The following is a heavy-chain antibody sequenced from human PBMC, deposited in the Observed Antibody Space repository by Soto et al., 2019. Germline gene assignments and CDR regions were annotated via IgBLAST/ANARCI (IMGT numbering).Heavy chain of an antibody. CDR2: IYYSGST. CDR3: ARASARGSSWSVGLADY. D-gene: IGHD6-13*01. CDR1: GGYISGHY. J-gene: IGHJ4*02. V-gene: IGHV4-59*11. Sequence: PSETHSVPCTFSGGYISGHYGSWIRQHPGKGLEWIGYIYYSGSTNYNPSLKSRVTISVDTSKNQFSLKLSSVTAADTAVYYCARASARGSSWSVGLADYWGQGTLVTV.